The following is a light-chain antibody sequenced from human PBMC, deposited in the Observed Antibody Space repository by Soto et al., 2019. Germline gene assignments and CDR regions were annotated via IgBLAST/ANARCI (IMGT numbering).Light chain of an antibody. CDR3: QQHANWPLT. Sequence: EIVLTQSPATLSLSPGERATLSCRASQSVGNNLAWYQQKPGQAPGLLGYEASTKATGIPARFSGSGSGTDFTLTISSLEPEDFAVYYCQQHANWPLTFGGGNKVEIK. CDR2: EAS. J-gene: IGKJ4*01. V-gene: IGKV3-11*01. CDR1: QSVGNN.